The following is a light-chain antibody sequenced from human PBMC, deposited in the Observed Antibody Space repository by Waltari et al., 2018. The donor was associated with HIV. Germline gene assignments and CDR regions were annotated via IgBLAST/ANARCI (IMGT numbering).Light chain of an antibody. CDR3: QQSYRSLT. J-gene: IGKJ3*01. CDR1: HNIISS. V-gene: IGKV1-39*01. CDR2: AAS. Sequence: DIQMTQSPSSLSASLGDRIVITCRASHNIISSVKWYQQKQGKAPDLLIYAASTLRSGVPSRFSGSGSGTDFTLTISSLQPDDFVTYYCQQSYRSLTFGPGTKVDV.